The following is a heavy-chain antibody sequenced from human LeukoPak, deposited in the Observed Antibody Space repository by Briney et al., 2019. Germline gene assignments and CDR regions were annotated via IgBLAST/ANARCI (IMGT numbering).Heavy chain of an antibody. V-gene: IGHV4-61*05. CDR1: GGSISSSSYY. CDR3: ARGFLDYGDPAQGYYGMDV. CDR2: IYYSGST. Sequence: PSETLSLTCTVSGGSISSSSYYWGWIRQPPGKGLEWIGYIYYSGSTNYNPSLKSRVTISVDTSKNQFSLKLSSVTAADTAVYYCARGFLDYGDPAQGYYGMDVWGQGTTVTVSS. D-gene: IGHD4-17*01. J-gene: IGHJ6*02.